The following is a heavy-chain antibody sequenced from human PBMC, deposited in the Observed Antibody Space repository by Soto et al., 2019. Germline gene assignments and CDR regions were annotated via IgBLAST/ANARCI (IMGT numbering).Heavy chain of an antibody. CDR1: GGSISSGDYY. V-gene: IGHV4-30-4*01. D-gene: IGHD3-22*01. Sequence: TLSLTCTVSGGSISSGDYYWNWIRQPPGKGLEWIGYIYYSGSTHYNPSLESRVTISVDTSKTQFSLKLRSMTAADTAVYYCASRGGYYPYDAFDIWGQGTMVTVSS. CDR3: ASRGGYYPYDAFDI. CDR2: IYYSGST. J-gene: IGHJ3*02.